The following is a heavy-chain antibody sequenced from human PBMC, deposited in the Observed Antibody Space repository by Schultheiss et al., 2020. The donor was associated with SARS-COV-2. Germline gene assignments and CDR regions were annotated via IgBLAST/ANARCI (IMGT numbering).Heavy chain of an antibody. CDR3: ARGKGSKRYCSSTSCYRGKYYYYYMDV. CDR2: INHSGST. V-gene: IGHV4-34*01. CDR1: GGSFSGYY. J-gene: IGHJ6*03. D-gene: IGHD2-2*02. Sequence: SQTLSLTCAVYGGSFSGYYWSWIRQPPGKGLEWIGEINHSGSTNYNPSLKSRVTISVDTSKNQFSLKLSSVTAADTAVYYCARGKGSKRYCSSTSCYRGKYYYYYMDVWGKGTTVTVSS.